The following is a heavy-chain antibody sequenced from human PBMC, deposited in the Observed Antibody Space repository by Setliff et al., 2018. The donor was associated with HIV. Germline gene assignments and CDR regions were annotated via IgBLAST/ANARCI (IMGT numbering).Heavy chain of an antibody. CDR1: GYSFSNYW. CDR3: ARGRQAPDHVSCGGDCPTLDYFDF. D-gene: IGHD2-21*02. J-gene: IGHJ4*02. Sequence: GESLKISCKGSGYSFSNYWIGWVRQMPGKGLEWMGIINPDDSDIRYSPSFQGQVTISADKSISTAYLQWSSLKASDTAMYYCARGRQAPDHVSCGGDCPTLDYFDFWGRGTLVTVSS. CDR2: INPDDSDI. V-gene: IGHV5-51*01.